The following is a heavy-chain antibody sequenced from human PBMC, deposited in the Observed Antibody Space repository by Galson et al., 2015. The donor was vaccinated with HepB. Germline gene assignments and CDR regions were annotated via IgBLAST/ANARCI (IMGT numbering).Heavy chain of an antibody. J-gene: IGHJ4*02. D-gene: IGHD3-16*01. CDR1: GFTFYVYT. Sequence: SLRLSCAASGFTFYVYTMNWVRQAPGKGLEWVSAVRGSGTGTWYADSVKGRFTISRDDSKNTVFLQMNSLRAEDTAIYYSAKDSGFGGEDYWGQGVLVTVSS. V-gene: IGHV3-23*01. CDR2: VRGSGTGT. CDR3: AKDSGFGGEDY.